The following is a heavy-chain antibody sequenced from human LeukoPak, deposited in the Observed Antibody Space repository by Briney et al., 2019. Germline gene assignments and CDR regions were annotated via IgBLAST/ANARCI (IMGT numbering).Heavy chain of an antibody. CDR2: IWYDGSNK. CDR3: ARANYGSGSNYYYGLDV. Sequence: GGSLRLSCVASGFTFSSYGMNWVRQAPGKGPEWVAVIWYDGSNKYYADSVKGRFTISRDNSKDTLYLQINSLRAEDTAVYYCARANYGSGSNYYYGLDVWGQGTTVTVSS. J-gene: IGHJ6*02. CDR1: GFTFSSYG. D-gene: IGHD3-10*01. V-gene: IGHV3-33*01.